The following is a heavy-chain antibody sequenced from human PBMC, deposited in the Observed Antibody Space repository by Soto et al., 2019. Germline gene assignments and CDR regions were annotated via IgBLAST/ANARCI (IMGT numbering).Heavy chain of an antibody. CDR1: GGSISSYY. V-gene: IGHV4-4*07. CDR2: IYTTGST. D-gene: IGHD6-13*01. Sequence: PSETLSLTCTVSGGSISSYYWSWIRQPAGKGLEWIGRIYTTGSTNYNPSLKSRVTMSVDTSKNQFSLKLSSVTAADTAVCFCARTSSWLPFDYWGQGTLVTVSS. J-gene: IGHJ4*02. CDR3: ARTSSWLPFDY.